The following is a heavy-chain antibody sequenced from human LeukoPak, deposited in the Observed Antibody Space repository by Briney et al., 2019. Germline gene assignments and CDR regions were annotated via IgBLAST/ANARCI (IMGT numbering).Heavy chain of an antibody. Sequence: GGSLRLSCAASGFTFSNAWMSWVRQAPGKGLEWVGRIKSKTDGGTTDYAAPVKGRFTISRDDSKNTLYLQMNSLKTEDTAVYYCTTGGYDILTEWVDYWGQGTLVTVSS. CDR2: IKSKTDGGTT. J-gene: IGHJ4*02. CDR1: GFTFSNAW. CDR3: TTGGYDILTEWVDY. V-gene: IGHV3-15*01. D-gene: IGHD3-9*01.